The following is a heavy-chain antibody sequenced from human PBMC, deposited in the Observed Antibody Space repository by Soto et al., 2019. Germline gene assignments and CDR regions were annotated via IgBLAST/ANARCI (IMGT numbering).Heavy chain of an antibody. D-gene: IGHD1-26*01. CDR3: AKDGTLGATKGGYHHFDS. CDR2: IWYDGGNK. J-gene: IGHJ5*01. CDR1: GFIFSNYG. V-gene: IGHV3-33*03. Sequence: QVQLVESGGDVVQPGTSLRLSCTGSGFIFSNYGMNWVRQAPGKGLEWVAVIWYDGGNKFYADSVKGRFTVSRDYSTNTVHLQMNSLRVDDMAMYYCAKDGTLGATKGGYHHFDSWGQGTLVTVAS.